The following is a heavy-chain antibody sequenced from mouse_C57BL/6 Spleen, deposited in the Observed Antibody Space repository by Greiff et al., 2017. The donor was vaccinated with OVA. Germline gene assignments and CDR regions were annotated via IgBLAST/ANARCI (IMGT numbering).Heavy chain of an antibody. CDR3: ARSNWDWYFDV. Sequence: EVKLQQSGPELVKPGASVKISCKASGYTFTDYYMNWVKQSHGKSLEWIGDINPNNGGTSYNQKFKGKATLTVDKSSSTAYMELRSLTSEDSAVYYCARSNWDWYFDVWGTGTTVTVSS. CDR1: GYTFTDYY. J-gene: IGHJ1*03. V-gene: IGHV1-26*01. CDR2: INPNNGGT. D-gene: IGHD4-1*01.